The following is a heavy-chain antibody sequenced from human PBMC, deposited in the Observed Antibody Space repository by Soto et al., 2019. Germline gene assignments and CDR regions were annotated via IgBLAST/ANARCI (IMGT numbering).Heavy chain of an antibody. CDR1: GLTLSDAW. J-gene: IGHJ4*02. D-gene: IGHD3-10*01. V-gene: IGHV3-15*04. CDR3: IKMGRGYFNL. CDR2: IASKPDGGST. Sequence: EVQLVESGGGLVKPGRSLRLSCVASGLTLSDAWMTWVRQAPGKGLEWVGRIASKPDGGSTDFAASVRARFTISRDDSGDTLFLQMNSLKTDDTAVYYCIKMGRGYFNLWGQGTLVTVSS.